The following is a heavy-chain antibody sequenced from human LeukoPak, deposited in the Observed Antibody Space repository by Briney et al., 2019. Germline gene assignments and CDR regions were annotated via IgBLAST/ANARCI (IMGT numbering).Heavy chain of an antibody. CDR3: AKSRAALVVRGVGPHS. J-gene: IGHJ4*02. CDR2: IAGSGGST. V-gene: IGHV3-23*01. CDR1: DFSFNSHD. D-gene: IGHD3-10*01. Sequence: GGSLRLSCAASDFSFNSHDMSLVRQAPAKGLEWVSTIAGSGGSTYYADSVKVRFTISRDNSNNALYLQMDSLRPEDTAVYYCAKSRAALVVRGVGPHSWGQGTLVTVSS.